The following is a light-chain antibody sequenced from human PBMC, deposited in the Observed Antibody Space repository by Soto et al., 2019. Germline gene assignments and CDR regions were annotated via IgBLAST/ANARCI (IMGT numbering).Light chain of an antibody. CDR3: QQRNKWPPVT. Sequence: ESVLTQSPATLSLSPGERATLSCGASPSVSNSVAWYQHKPGQAPRLLIYDASNRATGVPSRFSGSGSGTDFTLTISRLAPEDFAVYYCQQRNKWPPVTFGGGTRLEIK. V-gene: IGKV3-11*01. CDR1: PSVSNS. CDR2: DAS. J-gene: IGKJ4*01.